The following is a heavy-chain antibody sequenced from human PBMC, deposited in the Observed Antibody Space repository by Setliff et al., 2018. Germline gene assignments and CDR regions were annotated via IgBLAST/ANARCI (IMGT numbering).Heavy chain of an antibody. CDR3: ARGRNVAARLLDS. J-gene: IGHJ4*02. D-gene: IGHD6-6*01. CDR2: INHSGTT. Sequence: PSETLSLTCAAYGGTFSDYYWTRIRQPPGKGLEWIGEINHSGTTNYHPSLRSRVTISVDTSKNQFSLKVTSVTAADTSVYFCARGRNVAARLLDSWGQGTLVTVSS. V-gene: IGHV4-34*01. CDR1: GGTFSDYY.